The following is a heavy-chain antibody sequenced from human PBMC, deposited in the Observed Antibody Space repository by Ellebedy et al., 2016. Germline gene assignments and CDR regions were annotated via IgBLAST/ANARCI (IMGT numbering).Heavy chain of an antibody. V-gene: IGHV3-33*01. CDR1: GFTFSSYG. CDR3: ARAPKDPYYYYGMDV. CDR2: IWYDGSNK. Sequence: GESLKISCAASGFTFSSYGMHWVRQAPGKGLEWVAVIWYDGSNKYYADSVKGRFTISRDNSKNTLYLQMNSLRAEDTAVYYCARAPKDPYYYYGMDVWGQGTTVTVSS. J-gene: IGHJ6*02.